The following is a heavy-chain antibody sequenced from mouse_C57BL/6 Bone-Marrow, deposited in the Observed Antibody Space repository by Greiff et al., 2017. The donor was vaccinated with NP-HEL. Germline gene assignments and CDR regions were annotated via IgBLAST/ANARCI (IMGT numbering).Heavy chain of an antibody. CDR3: AKRGSYWGFAY. J-gene: IGHJ3*01. Sequence: VQLQQSGPGLVQPSQSLSITCTVSGFSLTSYGVHWVRQSPGKGLEWLGVIWRGGSTDYNAAFMSRLSITNDNSTSHVFFKMNSLQADDTAIYYCAKRGSYWGFAYWGQGTLVTVSA. CDR2: IWRGGST. D-gene: IGHD2-12*01. CDR1: GFSLTSYG. V-gene: IGHV2-5*01.